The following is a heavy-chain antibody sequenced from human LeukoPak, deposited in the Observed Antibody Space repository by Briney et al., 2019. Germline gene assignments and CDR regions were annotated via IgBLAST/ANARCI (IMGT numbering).Heavy chain of an antibody. V-gene: IGHV1-8*01. CDR3: ARAIVATRRGSWFDP. D-gene: IGHD5-12*01. J-gene: IGHJ5*02. Sequence: ASVKVSCKASGYTFTNYDINWVRQATGQGLEWMGWMNPNSGNTGYAQKFQGRVTMTRNTSISTAYMELSSLRSEDTAEYYCARAIVATRRGSWFDPWGQGTLVTVSS. CDR1: GYTFTNYD. CDR2: MNPNSGNT.